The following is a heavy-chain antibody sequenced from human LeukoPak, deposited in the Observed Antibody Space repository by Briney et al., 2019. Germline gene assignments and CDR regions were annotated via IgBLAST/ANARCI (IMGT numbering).Heavy chain of an antibody. CDR3: ARRYCSSTSFYYFDY. CDR1: GYTFTDYY. Sequence: ASVKVSSKGSGYTFTDYYMHWGRQAPGQGLEWMGWINANRGGANYAQRFQGRVTMTRDTSITTAYMELSRLKSDDTAVYYCARRYCSSTSFYYFDYWGQGTLVTVSS. D-gene: IGHD2-2*01. CDR2: INANRGGA. J-gene: IGHJ4*02. V-gene: IGHV1-2*02.